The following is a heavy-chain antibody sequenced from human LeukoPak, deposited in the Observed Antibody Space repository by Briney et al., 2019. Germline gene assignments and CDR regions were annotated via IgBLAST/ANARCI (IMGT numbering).Heavy chain of an antibody. V-gene: IGHV1-18*01. CDR1: GYTFTTYA. CDR2: ISAFNGIT. D-gene: IGHD3-10*01. CDR3: ARDRYGSGSWWDS. Sequence: ASVKVSCKASGYTFTTYAMNWVRQAPGQGLEWMGWISAFNGITNYAQKVQDRINVTTDTSSSTAYMELTNLTSDDTAVYYCARDRYGSGSWWDSWGQGTLVIVSS. J-gene: IGHJ5*02.